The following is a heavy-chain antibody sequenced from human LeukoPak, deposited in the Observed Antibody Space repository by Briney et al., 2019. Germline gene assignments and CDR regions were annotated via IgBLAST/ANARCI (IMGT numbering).Heavy chain of an antibody. CDR1: GFTFSSYG. CDR3: ARVLGSYGDYGFDGEGDY. V-gene: IGHV3-33*01. CDR2: IWYDGSNK. D-gene: IGHD4-17*01. J-gene: IGHJ4*02. Sequence: PGRSLRLSCAASGFTFSSYGMHWVRQAPGKGLEWVAVIWYDGSNKYYADSVKGRFTISRDNSKNTLYLQMNSLRAEDTAVYYCARVLGSYGDYGFDGEGDYWGQGTLVTVSS.